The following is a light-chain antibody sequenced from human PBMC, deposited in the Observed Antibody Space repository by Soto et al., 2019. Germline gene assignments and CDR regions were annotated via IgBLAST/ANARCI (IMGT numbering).Light chain of an antibody. J-gene: IGKJ1*01. CDR1: QTISSW. CDR2: DVS. V-gene: IGKV1-5*01. Sequence: DIQMTQSPSSLSGSVGDRVTITFRASQTISSWLAWYQQKPGKAPKLLLYDVSNLESGVPSRFSGSGSGTEFTLTISSLQSDDFATYFCQQYDSYRTFGQGTKVDIK. CDR3: QQYDSYRT.